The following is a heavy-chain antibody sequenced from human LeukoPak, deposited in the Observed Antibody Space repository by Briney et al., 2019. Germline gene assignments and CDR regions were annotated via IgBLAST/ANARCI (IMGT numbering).Heavy chain of an antibody. CDR2: FHCSGKN. V-gene: IGHV4-39*01. J-gene: IGHJ3*02. D-gene: IGHD1-7*01. CDR1: GGSMSSSGYC. CDR3: ARRTGTTVWDDAFDI. Sequence: SETLSLTCTVSGGSMSSSGYCWGWVRQPPGKGLEWIGNFHCSGKNYYNSSLKSRVTIFVDTSKNQFSLELSSVTAADTAVYYCARRTGTTVWDDAFDIWGQGTMVTVSS.